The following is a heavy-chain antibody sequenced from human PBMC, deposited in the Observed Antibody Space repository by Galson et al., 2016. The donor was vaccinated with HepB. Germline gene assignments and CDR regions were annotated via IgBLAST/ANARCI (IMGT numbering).Heavy chain of an antibody. D-gene: IGHD4-23*01. V-gene: IGHV3-23*01. Sequence: SLRLSCAASGFTFSSYAMNWVRQAPGKGLEWVAAVSGSAAGTEYGITTDYADPVKGRSTISRDNAKNSLYLQMNSLRAEDTAVYYCVRVRADYGGNMPDAFDIWGQGTMVTVSS. J-gene: IGHJ3*02. CDR3: VRVRADYGGNMPDAFDI. CDR2: VSGSAAGTEYGITT. CDR1: GFTFSSYA.